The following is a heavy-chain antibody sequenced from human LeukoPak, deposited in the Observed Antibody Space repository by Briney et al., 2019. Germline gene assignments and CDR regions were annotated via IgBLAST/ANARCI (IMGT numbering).Heavy chain of an antibody. CDR1: GYTFTSYG. V-gene: IGHV1-18*01. D-gene: IGHD4-17*01. Sequence: ASVKVSCKASGYTFTSYGISWVRQAPGQGLEWMGWISVYNGHTNYAQRLQGRVTMTTDTSTSTAYMELRSLRSDDTAVYYCAGANFGDYGEGYGMDVWGQGTPVTVSS. CDR2: ISVYNGHT. CDR3: AGANFGDYGEGYGMDV. J-gene: IGHJ6*02.